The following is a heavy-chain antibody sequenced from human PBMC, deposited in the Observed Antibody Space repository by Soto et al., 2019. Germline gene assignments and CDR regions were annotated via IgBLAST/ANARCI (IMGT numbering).Heavy chain of an antibody. CDR2: IKDDGSYF. J-gene: IGHJ3*02. CDR1: GFTFGAYW. D-gene: IGHD5-18*01. CDR3: AFAAKELGRPLDAFDI. V-gene: IGHV3-7*01. Sequence: PGGSLRLSCATSGFTFGAYWMSWVRQAPGTGLEWVAEIKDDGSYFSYVDTVKGRFTISRDNAKNSLYLQMNSLRAEDSAVYYCAFAAKELGRPLDAFDIWGQGTMVTVSS.